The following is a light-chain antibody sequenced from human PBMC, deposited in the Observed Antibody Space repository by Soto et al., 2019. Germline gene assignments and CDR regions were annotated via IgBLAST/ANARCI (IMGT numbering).Light chain of an antibody. CDR2: VNTDGSQ. J-gene: IGLJ2*01. Sequence: QLVLTQSPSASGSLGASVKLTCTLSSGNSNFAIAWLQQQPDRGTRHLMQVNTDGSQDKGDGLPDRFSCSTSGAELYLTISSHQSEDEANYYCYTWSTGTHVVFGGGTKLTVL. CDR1: SGNSNFA. V-gene: IGLV4-69*01. CDR3: YTWSTGTHVV.